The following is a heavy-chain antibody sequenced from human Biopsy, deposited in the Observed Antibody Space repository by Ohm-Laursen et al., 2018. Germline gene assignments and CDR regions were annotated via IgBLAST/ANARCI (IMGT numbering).Heavy chain of an antibody. J-gene: IGHJ4*02. Sequence: SDTLSLTCTVSGASMSGSYWTWIPQAAGEGLEWIGRVYTSGSTNYNPSLESRVTMSIDTSKNQFSLRLASVTAADTAVYYCAKGGGVGGALDYWGQGTLVTVSS. D-gene: IGHD4-23*01. CDR2: VYTSGST. CDR1: GASMSGSY. V-gene: IGHV4-4*07. CDR3: AKGGGVGGALDY.